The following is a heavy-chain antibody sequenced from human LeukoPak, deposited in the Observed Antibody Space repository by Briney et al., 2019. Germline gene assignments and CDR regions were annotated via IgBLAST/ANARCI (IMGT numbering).Heavy chain of an antibody. J-gene: IGHJ4*02. CDR1: GYTFTGFD. D-gene: IGHD6-6*01. CDR2: INPNSGGT. Sequence: GASVKVSCKASGYTFTGFDMHWGRGAPGQGLEWRGWINPNSGGTNYAQNFQGRVTMTSDTSISTAYMELSSLRSEDTAVYSCATDLEYSSSSGRGKWGQGTLVTVSS. V-gene: IGHV1-2*02. CDR3: ATDLEYSSSSGRGK.